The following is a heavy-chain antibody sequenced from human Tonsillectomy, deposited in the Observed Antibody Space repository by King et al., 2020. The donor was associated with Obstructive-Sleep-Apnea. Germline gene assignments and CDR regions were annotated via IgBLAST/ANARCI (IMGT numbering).Heavy chain of an antibody. V-gene: IGHV4-34*01. CDR1: GESFSGCY. J-gene: IGHJ4*02. CDR2: INHSGST. D-gene: IGHD1-26*01. Sequence: VQLQQWGPGLLKPSETLSLTCAVYGESFSGCYWTWIRQPPGKGLEWIGEINHSGSTIYSPSRKCRVTISVDTSKNQNSMTLSSVTATDTAVYYCARLRAGQGSNAFDYWGQGTLVTVSS. CDR3: ARLRAGQGSNAFDY.